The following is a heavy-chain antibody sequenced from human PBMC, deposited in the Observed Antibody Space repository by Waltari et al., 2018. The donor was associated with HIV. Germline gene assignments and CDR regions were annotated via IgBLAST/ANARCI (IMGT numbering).Heavy chain of an antibody. D-gene: IGHD2-15*01. CDR1: GGSISGYY. CDR2: IHSSGGT. Sequence: QVQLQESGPGLVKPSETLSLTCTVSGGSISGYYWSWIRPPAGKGLEWIGRIHSSGGTNYNPSLKSRVTMSVDTSKNQFSLKVISVTAADTAVYYCARGQYCSGGSCYAAFDYWGQGTLVTVSS. J-gene: IGHJ4*02. CDR3: ARGQYCSGGSCYAAFDY. V-gene: IGHV4-4*07.